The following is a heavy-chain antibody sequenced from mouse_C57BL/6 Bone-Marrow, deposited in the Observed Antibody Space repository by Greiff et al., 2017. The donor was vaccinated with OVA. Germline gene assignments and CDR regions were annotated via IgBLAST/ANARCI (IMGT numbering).Heavy chain of an antibody. CDR3: ERRPIYYGYYYFDY. V-gene: IGHV5-6*02. CDR1: GFTFSSYG. J-gene: IGHJ2*01. Sequence: DVMLVESGGDLVKPGGSLKLSCAASGFTFSSYGMSWVRQTPDKRLEWVATISSGGSSTYYPDSVKGRFTISRDNAKNTLYLQMSRLKSEDTAIYYCERRPIYYGYYYFDYWGQGTTLTVSS. D-gene: IGHD2-2*01. CDR2: ISSGGSST.